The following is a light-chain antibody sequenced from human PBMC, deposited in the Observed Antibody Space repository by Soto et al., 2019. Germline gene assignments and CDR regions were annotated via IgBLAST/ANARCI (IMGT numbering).Light chain of an antibody. CDR3: QQYNSYPIT. V-gene: IGKV1-5*01. CDR1: QTISSW. J-gene: IGKJ5*01. CDR2: DAS. Sequence: DIQMTQSPSTLSASVGDRVTITCRASQTISSWLAWYQQKPGKAPNLLISDASSLESGVPSRFSGSGSGTEFTLTISSLQPDDFATYYCQQYNSYPITFGQGTRLEIK.